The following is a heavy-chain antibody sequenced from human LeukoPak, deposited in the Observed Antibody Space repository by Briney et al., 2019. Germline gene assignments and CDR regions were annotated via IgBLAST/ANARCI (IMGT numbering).Heavy chain of an antibody. Sequence: PGGSLRLSCAPSGFTFTTYWMSWVRQAPGKGLEWVAQIQQDGDEKYSVDSVKGRFTISRDNAKNSLYLQMNSLRAEDTAVYYCARVARGYPDSWGKGTLVTVSS. V-gene: IGHV3-7*04. CDR1: GFTFTTYW. D-gene: IGHD3-3*01. CDR3: ARVARGYPDS. CDR2: IQQDGDEK. J-gene: IGHJ4*02.